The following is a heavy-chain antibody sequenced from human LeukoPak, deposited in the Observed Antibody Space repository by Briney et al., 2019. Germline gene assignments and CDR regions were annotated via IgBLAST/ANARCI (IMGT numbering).Heavy chain of an antibody. CDR2: TYYRSKWYN. V-gene: IGHV6-1*01. Sequence: SQTLSLTCAISGDSVSSNSAAWNWIRQSPSRGLEWLGRTYYRSKWYNDYAVFVKSRITINPDTSKNQFSLQLNSVTPEDTAVYYCARSLGRNKTPFPLRFLEWFPPNFDYWGQGTLVTVSS. J-gene: IGHJ4*02. CDR1: GDSVSSNSAA. D-gene: IGHD3-3*01. CDR3: ARSLGRNKTPFPLRFLEWFPPNFDY.